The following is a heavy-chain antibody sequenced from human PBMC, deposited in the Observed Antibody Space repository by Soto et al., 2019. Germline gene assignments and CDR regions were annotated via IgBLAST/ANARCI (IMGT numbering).Heavy chain of an antibody. V-gene: IGHV5-10-1*01. CDR3: ARIESIARNWFDP. Sequence: GESLKISCKTSGFSFTNYWISWVRHVPGKGLEWMGNIDPVDSYVNYSPSFQGHVTFSVDTSISTAFLHWSSLQASDSATYFCARIESIARNWFDPWGQGTLVTVSS. D-gene: IGHD6-13*01. CDR1: GFSFTNYW. J-gene: IGHJ5*02. CDR2: IDPVDSYV.